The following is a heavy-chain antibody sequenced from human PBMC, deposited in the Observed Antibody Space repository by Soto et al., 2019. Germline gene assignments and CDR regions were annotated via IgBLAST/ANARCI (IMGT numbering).Heavy chain of an antibody. V-gene: IGHV5-10-1*01. CDR3: ARIESIARNWFDP. Sequence: GESLKISCKTSGFSFTNYWISWVRHVPGKGLEWMGNIDPVDSYVNYSPSFQGHVTFSVDTSISTAFLHWSSLQASDSATYFCARIESIARNWFDPWGQGTLVTVSS. D-gene: IGHD6-13*01. CDR1: GFSFTNYW. J-gene: IGHJ5*02. CDR2: IDPVDSYV.